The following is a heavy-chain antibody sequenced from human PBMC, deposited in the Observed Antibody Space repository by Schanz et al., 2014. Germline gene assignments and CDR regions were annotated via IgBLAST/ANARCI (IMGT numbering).Heavy chain of an antibody. CDR3: GRGGGAYPQKYGMDV. CDR2: ISPSGGST. V-gene: IGHV1-46*01. Sequence: QVHLMQSGAEAKKPGASVKVSCKAFGYSFTTYFIHWVRLAPGQGFEWMGLISPSGGSTSYAQKFQGGVTMTRDTATGTVLRELSGLTSEDTAVYYCGRGGGAYPQKYGMDVWGQGTTVTVSS. J-gene: IGHJ6*02. CDR1: GYSFTTYF. D-gene: IGHD3-16*01.